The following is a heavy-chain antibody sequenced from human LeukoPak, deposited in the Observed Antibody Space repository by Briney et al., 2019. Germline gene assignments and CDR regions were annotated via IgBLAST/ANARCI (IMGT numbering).Heavy chain of an antibody. CDR1: GYSISGGYY. CDR3: TRDYGDYLLRGYYYGMDV. J-gene: IGHJ6*02. D-gene: IGHD4-17*01. CDR2: IHNSGNT. Sequence: SETLSLTCTVSGYSISGGYYWGWIRQPPGKGLEWIGSIHNSGNTYYNPSLKSRVTISVDTSKNQFSLKLSSVTAADTAVYYCTRDYGDYLLRGYYYGMDVWGQGTTVTVSS. V-gene: IGHV4-38-2*02.